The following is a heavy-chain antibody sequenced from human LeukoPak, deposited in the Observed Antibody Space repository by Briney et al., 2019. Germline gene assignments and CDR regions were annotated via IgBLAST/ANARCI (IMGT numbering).Heavy chain of an antibody. V-gene: IGHV3-7*01. CDR2: IKQDESEK. Sequence: GGSLRLSCAASGFTFSSYWMSWVRQAPGKGLEWVANIKQDESEKYYVDSVKGRFTISRDNAKNSLYLQMNSLRAEDTAVYYCARDKIEGPTKLDYSGQGILVTVSS. D-gene: IGHD1-1*01. CDR3: ARDKIEGPTKLDY. CDR1: GFTFSSYW. J-gene: IGHJ4*02.